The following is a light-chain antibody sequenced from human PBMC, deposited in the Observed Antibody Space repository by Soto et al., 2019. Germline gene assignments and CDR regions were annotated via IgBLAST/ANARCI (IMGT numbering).Light chain of an antibody. V-gene: IGKV3D-11*01. Sequence: EDELTQSPSILSLSPGERATLSCRASQGIGNYLAWYQQKPGQAPRLLIYDASNRATGIPARFSGSGSDTDFTLTIDSLEPEDSAVYYCQQRNFWPLTFGPGTRVEIK. CDR2: DAS. J-gene: IGKJ3*01. CDR3: QQRNFWPLT. CDR1: QGIGNY.